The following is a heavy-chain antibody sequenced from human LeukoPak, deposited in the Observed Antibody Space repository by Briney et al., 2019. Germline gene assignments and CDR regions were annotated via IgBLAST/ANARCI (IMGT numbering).Heavy chain of an antibody. Sequence: GGTLRLSCTASGFTFGDYAMSWVRQAPGKGLESVSDIRSTGGTTAYANSVKGRFTISRDNSRNTLYLQMNSLRAEDTAVYYCARADRYGTTWYGRVDYWGQGTLVT. V-gene: IGHV3-23*01. CDR1: GFTFGDYA. CDR3: ARADRYGTTWYGRVDY. D-gene: IGHD6-13*01. J-gene: IGHJ4*02. CDR2: IRSTGGTT.